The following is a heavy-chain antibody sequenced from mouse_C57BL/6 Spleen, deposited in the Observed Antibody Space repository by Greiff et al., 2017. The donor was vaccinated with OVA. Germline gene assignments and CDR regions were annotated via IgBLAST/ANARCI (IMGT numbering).Heavy chain of an antibody. D-gene: IGHD1-1*01. V-gene: IGHV14-3*01. J-gene: IGHJ1*03. CDR3: ARNYGSRWYFDV. CDR1: GFNIQNTY. CDR2: IDPANGNT. Sequence: EVQLQQSVAELVRPGASVKLSCTASGFNIQNTYMHWVKQRPEQGLEWIGRIDPANGNTKYAPKFQGKATITADTSSNTAYLQLSSLTSEDTAIYYCARNYGSRWYFDVWGTGTTVTVSS.